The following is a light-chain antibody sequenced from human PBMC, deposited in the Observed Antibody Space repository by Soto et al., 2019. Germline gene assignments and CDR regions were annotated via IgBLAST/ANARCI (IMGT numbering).Light chain of an antibody. J-gene: IGKJ5*01. CDR2: DAS. CDR3: QQYVTSAIT. Sequence: EIVMTQSPATLSVSPGERATLSCRAIQSVSSTLAWYQQKPGQAPRLLIYDASNRATGIPARFSGSGSGTDFTLTISSLEPEDFTMYYCQQYVTSAITFGQGTRLEIK. CDR1: QSVSST. V-gene: IGKV3D-15*01.